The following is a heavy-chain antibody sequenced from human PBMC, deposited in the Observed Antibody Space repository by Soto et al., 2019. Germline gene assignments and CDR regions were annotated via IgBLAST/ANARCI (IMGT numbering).Heavy chain of an antibody. Sequence: PSETLSRSCTVSGGSISSGGYYWSWIRQHPGKGLEWIGYIYYSGSTYYNPSLKSRVTISVDTSKNQFSLKLSSVTAADTAVYYCARDPGSSYYYYGMDVWGQGTTVTVSS. J-gene: IGHJ6*02. CDR1: GGSISSGGYY. CDR3: ARDPGSSYYYYGMDV. CDR2: IYYSGST. V-gene: IGHV4-31*03.